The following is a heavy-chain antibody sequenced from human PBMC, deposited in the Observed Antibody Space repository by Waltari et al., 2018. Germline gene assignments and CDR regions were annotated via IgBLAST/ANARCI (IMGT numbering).Heavy chain of an antibody. V-gene: IGHV4-4*07. Sequence: QVQLQESGPGLVKPSETLSLTCTVSHGSISGYYWSWIRQPAGKGLEWIGFTSPTGGTDYNPSLKILVTMSSDTSKNQVFLHLNSVTAADTAVFYCARHWNHDILADSFDLWGQGTRVTISS. CDR1: HGSISGYY. CDR3: ARHWNHDILADSFDL. D-gene: IGHD3-9*01. J-gene: IGHJ4*02. CDR2: TSPTGGT.